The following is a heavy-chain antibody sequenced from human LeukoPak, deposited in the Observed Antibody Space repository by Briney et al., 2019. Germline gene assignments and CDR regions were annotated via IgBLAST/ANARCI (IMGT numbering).Heavy chain of an antibody. CDR1: GFSFSSFV. CDR3: AKDPLPYCSSTSCYPNWFDP. D-gene: IGHD2-2*01. V-gene: IGHV3-23*01. J-gene: IGHJ5*02. Sequence: GGSLRLSCAASGFSFSSFVMSWVRQAPGKGLEWVSAISGSGGSTYYADSVKGRFTISRDNSKNTLYLQMNSLRAEDTAVYYCAKDPLPYCSSTSCYPNWFDPWGQGTLVTVSS. CDR2: ISGSGGST.